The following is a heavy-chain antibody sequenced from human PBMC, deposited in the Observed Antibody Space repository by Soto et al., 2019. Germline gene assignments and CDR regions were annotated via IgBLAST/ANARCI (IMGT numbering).Heavy chain of an antibody. D-gene: IGHD3-3*01. J-gene: IGHJ5*02. V-gene: IGHV1-18*01. CDR3: ASPQNDFLIVYCTNGSPP. CDR1: GYTFTNYG. CDR2: ISAYNGNT. Sequence: GASVKVSCKASGYTFTNYGITWVRQAPGQGPEWMGWISAYNGNTIYAQKVQGRVTMTTDTSTSTAYMELRSLRSDDTAVYYCASPQNDFLIVYCTNGSPPGGQGTLVTVS.